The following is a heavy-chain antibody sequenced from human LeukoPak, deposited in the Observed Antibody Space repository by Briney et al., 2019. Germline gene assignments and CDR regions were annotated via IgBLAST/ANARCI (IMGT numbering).Heavy chain of an antibody. CDR2: IYYSGST. V-gene: IGHV4-59*01. Sequence: PSETLSLTCTVSVGSISSYYWSWIRQPPGKGLEWIGYIYYSGSTNYNPSLKSRVTISVDTSKNQFSLKLSYVTAADTAVYFCARESSWGNFDYWGQGTLVTVSS. J-gene: IGHJ4*02. CDR3: ARESSWGNFDY. CDR1: VGSISSYY. D-gene: IGHD7-27*01.